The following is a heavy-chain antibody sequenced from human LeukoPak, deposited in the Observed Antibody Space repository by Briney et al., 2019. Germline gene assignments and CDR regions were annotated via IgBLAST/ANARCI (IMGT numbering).Heavy chain of an antibody. V-gene: IGHV5-51*01. CDR3: ARGSPPNWFDL. CDR2: IYPGDSDT. CDR1: GYSFTSYW. J-gene: IGHJ5*02. Sequence: GESLKISCKCSGYSFTSYWIGWVRPLPGKGLEWMGIIYPGDSDTRYSPSFQGQVTISADKSISTAYLQWSSLKASDTAMYYCARGSPPNWFDLWGQGTLVTVSS.